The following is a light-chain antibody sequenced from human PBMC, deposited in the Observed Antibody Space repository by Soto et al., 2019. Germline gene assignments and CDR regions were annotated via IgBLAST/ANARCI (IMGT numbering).Light chain of an antibody. V-gene: IGKV4-1*01. CDR3: QQYHSTPST. J-gene: IGKJ2*01. Sequence: DIVMTQSPDSLAVSLGERATINCKSSQSVLYSSDNKNYLAWYQQKPGQPPKLLIYWASTRDSGVPDRFSGRGSGTDFTLTISSLQAEDVAVYYCQQYHSTPSTFGQGTKLEIK. CDR1: QSVLYSSDNKNY. CDR2: WAS.